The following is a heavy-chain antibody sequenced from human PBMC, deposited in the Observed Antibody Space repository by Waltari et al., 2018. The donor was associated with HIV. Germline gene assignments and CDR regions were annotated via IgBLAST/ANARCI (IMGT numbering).Heavy chain of an antibody. CDR2: MNPSSGNT. D-gene: IGHD3-9*01. J-gene: IGHJ4*02. CDR3: ARTSGDNFEWARKLVAD. V-gene: IGHV1-8*01. CDR1: GYTFTSYD. Sequence: QVQLVQSGAEVKKPGASVKVSCKASGYTFTSYDINWVRQATGQGLEWMGRMNPSSGNTGYAQNFQGRRTMTRNTSISTAYMELSSLRSEDTAVYYCARTSGDNFEWARKLVADWGQGTLVTVSS.